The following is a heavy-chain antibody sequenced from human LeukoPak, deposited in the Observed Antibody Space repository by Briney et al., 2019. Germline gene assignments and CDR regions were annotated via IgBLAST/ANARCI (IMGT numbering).Heavy chain of an antibody. D-gene: IGHD5-18*01. J-gene: IGHJ4*02. V-gene: IGHV4-30-4*01. Sequence: SETLSLTCTVSGGSISSGDYYWSWLRQPPGMGLEWFGFIHCSGSTYYNPSLKSRVTISGDASKFQFSLRLSSVTAADTAVYYCAREGGLYTAMVYFDYWGQGTLVTVSS. CDR2: IHCSGST. CDR3: AREGGLYTAMVYFDY. CDR1: GGSISSGDYY.